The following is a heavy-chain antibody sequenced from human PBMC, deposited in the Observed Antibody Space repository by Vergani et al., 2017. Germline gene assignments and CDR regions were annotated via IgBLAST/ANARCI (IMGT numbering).Heavy chain of an antibody. V-gene: IGHV1-8*03. J-gene: IGHJ4*02. CDR2: MNPNSGNT. Sequence: QGQLVQSGAEVTKPGASLKVACKASGYSFINYDINWVRQATGQGLEWMGWMNPNSGNTAYAQKFQGRFTLTRDTSISTVYMELSSLRSEDTAVYYCARGSGSGTQYYFDYWGQGTLVTVSS. D-gene: IGHD3-10*01. CDR1: GYSFINYD. CDR3: ARGSGSGTQYYFDY.